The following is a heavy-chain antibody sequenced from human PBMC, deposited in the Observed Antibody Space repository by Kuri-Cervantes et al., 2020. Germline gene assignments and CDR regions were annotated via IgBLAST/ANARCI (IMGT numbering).Heavy chain of an antibody. CDR3: TRDLNSRGKGAY. D-gene: IGHD1-14*01. V-gene: IGHV3-33*01. CDR1: GFTFSSYG. J-gene: IGHJ4*02. CDR2: IWYDGSNK. Sequence: GGSLRLSCAASGFTFSSYGMHWVRQAPGKGLEWVAVIWYDGSNKYYADSVKGRFTISRDNSKNTLYLQMNSLRVEDTAVYYCTRDLNSRGKGAYWGQGTLVTVSS.